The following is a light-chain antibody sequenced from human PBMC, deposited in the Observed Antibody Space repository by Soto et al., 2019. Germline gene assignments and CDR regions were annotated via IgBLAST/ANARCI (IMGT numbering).Light chain of an antibody. V-gene: IGKV3-11*01. CDR1: QSVSSY. J-gene: IGKJ3*01. CDR3: QQRSNWPIFT. Sequence: EIVLTQSPATLSLSPGERDTLSCRASQSVSSYLAWYQQKPGQAPRLLIYDASNRATGIPARFSGSGSGTDFTLTISGLEPEDFAVYYCQQRSNWPIFTFGAGTKVDIK. CDR2: DAS.